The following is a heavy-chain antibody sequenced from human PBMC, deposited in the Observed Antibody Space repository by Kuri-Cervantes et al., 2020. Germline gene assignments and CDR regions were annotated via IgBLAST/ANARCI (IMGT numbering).Heavy chain of an antibody. V-gene: IGHV3-11*01. J-gene: IGHJ6*02. CDR1: GFTFSDYY. Sequence: GSLRLSCAASGFTFSDYYMSWIRQAPGKGLEWVSYISSSGSTIYYADSVKGRFTISRDNAKNSLYLQMNSLRAEDTAVYYCARDSVVVAPAYYYYYGMDVWGQGTTVTVSS. CDR3: ARDSVVVAPAYYYYYGMDV. CDR2: ISSSGSTI. D-gene: IGHD2-2*01.